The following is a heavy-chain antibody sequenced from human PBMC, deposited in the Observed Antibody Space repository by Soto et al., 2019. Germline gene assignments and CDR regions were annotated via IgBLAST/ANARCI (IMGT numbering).Heavy chain of an antibody. CDR2: TGPRGDTF. CDR1: GFYLANYP. CDR3: AKGPHTNVGWPYYFES. Sequence: GTLLPSWVPSGFYLANYPMHLVSPPPGKGLEWISYTGPRGDTFYYAEAVEGRFTISRDNARNSLSLQMNSLRDEDTALYYCAKGPHTNVGWPYYFESWGQGVPVTGSS. D-gene: IGHD6-19*01. V-gene: IGHV3-48*02. J-gene: IGHJ4*02.